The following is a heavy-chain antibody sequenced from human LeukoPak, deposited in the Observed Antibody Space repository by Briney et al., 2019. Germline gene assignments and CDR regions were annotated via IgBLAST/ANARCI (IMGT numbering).Heavy chain of an antibody. J-gene: IGHJ4*02. D-gene: IGHD3-10*01. CDR3: ASSPWFGESDDY. CDR2: INLSGGST. V-gene: IGHV1-46*01. Sequence: GSVKVSCKASGYTFTSYYMHWVRQAPGQGVEWMGIINLSGGSTSYAHKFQGRVTMTRDTSTSTVYMEVSSLRSEDTAVYYCASSPWFGESDDYWGQGTLVTVSS. CDR1: GYTFTSYY.